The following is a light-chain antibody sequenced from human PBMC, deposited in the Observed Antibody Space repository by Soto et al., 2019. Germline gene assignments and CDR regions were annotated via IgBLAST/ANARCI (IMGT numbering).Light chain of an antibody. CDR1: SNDVGAFNY. CDR2: GVS. CDR3: AAWDDSLNGRV. V-gene: IGLV2-14*03. Sequence: QSALTQPASVSGSPGQSITISCTGSSNDVGAFNYVSWYRHSPGEAPKVLIRGVSIRPSGVSIRFSASKSANTASLAISGLQSEDEADYYCAAWDDSLNGRVFGGGTKLTVL. J-gene: IGLJ2*01.